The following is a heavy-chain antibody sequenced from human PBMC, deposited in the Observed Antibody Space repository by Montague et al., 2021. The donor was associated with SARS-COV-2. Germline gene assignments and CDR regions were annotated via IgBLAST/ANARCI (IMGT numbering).Heavy chain of an antibody. CDR2: IYASGST. CDR1: GDSISSFY. J-gene: IGHJ4*02. CDR3: GRVVVAATQVVDY. Sequence: SETLSLTCTVSGDSISSFYWNWIRQPAGKGLEWIGRIYASGSTNYNPSLKSRVTMSVDTSKNQFSLKLNSVTAADTAVYYCGRVVVAATQVVDYWGRGTLVTVSS. V-gene: IGHV4-4*07. D-gene: IGHD2-15*01.